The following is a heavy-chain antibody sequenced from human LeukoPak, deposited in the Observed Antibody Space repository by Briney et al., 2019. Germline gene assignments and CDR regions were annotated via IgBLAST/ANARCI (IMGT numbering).Heavy chain of an antibody. D-gene: IGHD3-22*01. CDR3: ARTEYYYDSSGYYPYDY. CDR2: IYTSGST. V-gene: IGHV4-4*07. CDR1: GGSISSYY. J-gene: IGHJ4*02. Sequence: KPPETLSLTCTVSGGSISSYYWSWIRQPAGKGLEWIGRIYTSGSTNYNPSLKSRVTMSVDTSKNQFSLKLSSVTAADTAVYYCARTEYYYDSSGYYPYDYWGQGTLVTVSS.